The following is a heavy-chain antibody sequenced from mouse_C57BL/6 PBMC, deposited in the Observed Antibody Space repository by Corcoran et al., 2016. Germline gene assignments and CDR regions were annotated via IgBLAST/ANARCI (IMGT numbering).Heavy chain of an antibody. CDR2: IYPGSGNT. Sequence: QVQLKQTGAELVRPGASVKLSCKASGYTFTDYYINWVKQRPGQGLEWIARIYPGSGNTYYNEKFKGKATLTAEKSSSTAYMQLSSLTSEDSAVYFCALRYFDVWGTGTTVTVSS. V-gene: IGHV1-76*01. CDR3: ALRYFDV. J-gene: IGHJ1*03. CDR1: GYTFTDYY.